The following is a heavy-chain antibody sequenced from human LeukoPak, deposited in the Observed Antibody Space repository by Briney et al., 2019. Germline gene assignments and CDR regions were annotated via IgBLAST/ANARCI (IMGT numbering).Heavy chain of an antibody. V-gene: IGHV4-59*01. CDR2: IYYSGSN. CDR3: ARTLTYYYGMDV. J-gene: IGHJ6*04. Sequence: SEPLSLTCTVSGGSISSYYWSWIRQPPGKGLEWIGYIYYSGSNNYNPSLKSRVTISVDTSKNQFSLKLSSVTAADTAVYYCARTLTYYYGMDVWGKGTTVTVSS. CDR1: GGSISSYY.